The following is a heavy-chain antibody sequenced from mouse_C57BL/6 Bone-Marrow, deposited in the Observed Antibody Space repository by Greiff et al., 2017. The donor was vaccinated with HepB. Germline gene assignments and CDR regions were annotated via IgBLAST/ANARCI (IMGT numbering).Heavy chain of an antibody. D-gene: IGHD2-1*01. V-gene: IGHV14-4*01. CDR3: TFYGNYPYFDY. CDR2: IDPENGDT. J-gene: IGHJ2*01. CDR1: GFNIKDDY. Sequence: VQLQQSGAELVRPGASVKLSCTASGFNIKDDYMHWVKQRPEQGLEWVGWIDPENGDTEYASKLQGKATITADTSTNTDYLQLSSLTSEDTAVYYCTFYGNYPYFDYWGQGTTLTVSS.